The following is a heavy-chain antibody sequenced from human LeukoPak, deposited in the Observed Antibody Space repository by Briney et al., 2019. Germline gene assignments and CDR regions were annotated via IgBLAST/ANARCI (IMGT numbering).Heavy chain of an antibody. J-gene: IGHJ4*02. CDR2: ISSSSSTI. V-gene: IGHV3-48*04. CDR3: ARVNSGFLLDY. Sequence: GSLRLSCAASGFTFSSYSMNWVRQAPGKGLEWVSYISSSSSTIYYADSVKGRFTISRDNAKNSLYLQVNSLRAEDTAVYYWARVNSGFLLDYWGQGTRVTVSS. D-gene: IGHD5-12*01. CDR1: GFTFSSYS.